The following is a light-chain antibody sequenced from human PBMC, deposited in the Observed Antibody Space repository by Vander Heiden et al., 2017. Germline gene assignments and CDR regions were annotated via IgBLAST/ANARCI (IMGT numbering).Light chain of an antibody. J-gene: IGKJ2*01. CDR2: DVS. CDR3: AQCLQLPYT. Sequence: DIVMTQTPLSLAVTPGQPASISCKSSQSLLQSDGKTYLYWYLQKPGQPPQLLMYDVSNRFSGVPQRFSGSGSGTGFTLKISRVEAEDVGVYYCAQCLQLPYTFGQGTKLEIK. CDR1: QSLLQSDGKTY. V-gene: IGKV2D-29*01.